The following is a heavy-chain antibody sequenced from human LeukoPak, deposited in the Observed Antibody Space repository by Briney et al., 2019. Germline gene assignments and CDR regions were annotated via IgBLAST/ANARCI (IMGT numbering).Heavy chain of an antibody. Sequence: GSSVKVSCKASGGTFSSYAISWVRQAPGQGLEWMGGIIPIFGTANYAQKFQGRVTITADKSTSTAYMELSSLRSEDTAVYYCARRRPYCGGDCSYYYYYMDVWGKGTTVTVSS. V-gene: IGHV1-69*06. CDR1: GGTFSSYA. D-gene: IGHD2-21*02. J-gene: IGHJ6*03. CDR3: ARRRPYCGGDCSYYYYYMDV. CDR2: IIPIFGTA.